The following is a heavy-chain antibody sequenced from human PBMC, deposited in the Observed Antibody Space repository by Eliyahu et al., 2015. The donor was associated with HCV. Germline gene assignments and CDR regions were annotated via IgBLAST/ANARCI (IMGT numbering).Heavy chain of an antibody. Sequence: QVQLVQSGAEVKKPGASIKVSCKASGYTFTDYYIHWVRQAPGQGLEWMGWINPNTGGTKYSWKFQGRGTMTSDTSVNTAYIELKSLRLDDTAMYYCARDSPTSSWYEGPWYDPWGQGTLVTVSS. J-gene: IGHJ5*02. CDR3: ARDSPTSSWYEGPWYDP. D-gene: IGHD6-13*01. CDR2: INPNTGGT. V-gene: IGHV1-2*02. CDR1: GYTFTDYY.